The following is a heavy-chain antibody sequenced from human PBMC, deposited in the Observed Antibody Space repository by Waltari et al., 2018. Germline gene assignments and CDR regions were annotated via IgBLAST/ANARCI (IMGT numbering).Heavy chain of an antibody. CDR1: GGSISSRSYY. V-gene: IGHV4-39*01. CDR3: ASYYYDSSGSPFDY. Sequence: QLQLQESGPGLVKPSETLSLTCTVSGGSISSRSYYWGWLRQPPGKGLEWIGSIYYSGSHYYNPSLKSRVTISVDTSKNQFSLKLSSVTAADTAVYYCASYYYDSSGSPFDYWGQGTLVTVSS. J-gene: IGHJ4*02. CDR2: IYYSGSH. D-gene: IGHD3-22*01.